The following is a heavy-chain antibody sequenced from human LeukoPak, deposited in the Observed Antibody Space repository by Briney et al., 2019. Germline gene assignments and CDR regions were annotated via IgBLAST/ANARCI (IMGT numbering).Heavy chain of an antibody. D-gene: IGHD3-10*01. CDR3: ASDVLLWFGESSGFDY. CDR2: IKQDGSEK. CDR1: GFTFSSYW. V-gene: IGHV3-7*01. J-gene: IGHJ4*02. Sequence: GGSLRLSCAASGFTFSSYWMSWVRQAPGKGLEWVANIKQDGSEKYYVDSVKGRFTISRDNAKNSLYLQMNSLRAEDTAVYYCASDVLLWFGESSGFDYWGQGTLVTVSS.